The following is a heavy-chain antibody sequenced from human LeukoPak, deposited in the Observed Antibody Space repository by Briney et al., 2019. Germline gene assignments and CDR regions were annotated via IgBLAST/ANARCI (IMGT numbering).Heavy chain of an antibody. CDR3: AREGYYYDSSGDGAFDI. CDR1: GGSFSGYY. D-gene: IGHD3-22*01. CDR2: INHSGST. V-gene: IGHV4-34*01. Sequence: PSETLSLICAVYGGSFSGYYWSWIRQPPGKGLEWIGEINHSGSTNYNPSLKSRVTISVDTSKNQFSLKLSSVTAADTAVYYCAREGYYYDSSGDGAFDIWGQGTMVTVSS. J-gene: IGHJ3*02.